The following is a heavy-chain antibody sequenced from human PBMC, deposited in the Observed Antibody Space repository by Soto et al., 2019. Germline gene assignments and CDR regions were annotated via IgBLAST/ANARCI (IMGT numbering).Heavy chain of an antibody. CDR3: ARDRGSYSYYYYGMDV. CDR2: ISAYNGNT. V-gene: IGHV1-18*04. D-gene: IGHD1-26*01. J-gene: IGHJ6*02. CDR1: GYTFTSYG. Sequence: ASVKVSCKASGYTFTSYGISWVRQAPGQGLEWMGWISAYNGNTNYAQKLQGRVTMTTDASTSTAYMELRSLRSDDTAVYYCARDRGSYSYYYYGMDVWGQGTTVTVSS.